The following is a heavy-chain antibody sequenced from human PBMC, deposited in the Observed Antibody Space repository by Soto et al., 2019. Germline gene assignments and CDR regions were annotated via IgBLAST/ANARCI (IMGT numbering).Heavy chain of an antibody. J-gene: IGHJ6*02. D-gene: IGHD1-26*01. CDR1: GFTVSSNY. CDR3: ARDPTATRHGMDV. V-gene: IGHV3-53*02. CDR2: IYSGAST. Sequence: EVQLAETGGGLIQPGGSLRLSCAASGFTVSSNYMSWVRQAPGKGLEWVSVIYSGASTYYADSVRGRITISRDNCKNTVYLQIKSVRAEDTAVYYCARDPTATRHGMDVWGQGTTVTVSS.